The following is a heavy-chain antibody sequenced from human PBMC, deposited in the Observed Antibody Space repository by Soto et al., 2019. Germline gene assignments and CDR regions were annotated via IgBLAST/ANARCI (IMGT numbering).Heavy chain of an antibody. CDR3: ARDRSADGTGSFDT. CDR1: GYTFTSYD. CDR2: MNPNSGNT. V-gene: IGHV1-8*01. D-gene: IGHD6-13*01. J-gene: IGHJ5*02. Sequence: QVQLVQSGAEVKKPGASVKVSCKASGYTFTSYDINWVRQAPGQGLEWMGWMNPNSGNTDYAQKFQGRVTMTRNTSLSTAYRELSSLRSEDTAVYYWARDRSADGTGSFDTWGKGTLVTVS.